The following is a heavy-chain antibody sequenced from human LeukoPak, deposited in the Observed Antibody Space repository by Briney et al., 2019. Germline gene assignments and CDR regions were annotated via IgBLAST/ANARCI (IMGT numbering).Heavy chain of an antibody. V-gene: IGHV3-30*03. J-gene: IGHJ6*03. CDR1: GFTFSNYG. CDR3: ARFAAGGSYYYYMDV. Sequence: GGSLRLSCAASGFTFSNYGMHWVRQAPGKGLEWVTLISYDGNNKYYADSVKGRFTISRDNAKNSLYLQMNSLRADDTAVYYCARFAAGGSYYYYMDVWGKGTTVTVS. CDR2: ISYDGNNK. D-gene: IGHD6-25*01.